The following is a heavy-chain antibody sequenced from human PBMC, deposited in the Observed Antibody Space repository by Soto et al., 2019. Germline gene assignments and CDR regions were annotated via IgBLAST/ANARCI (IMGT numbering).Heavy chain of an antibody. Sequence: QVQLVQSGADLKKPGASVQVSCKTSGYTFSNYAINWVRQAPAQGLEWMGWISSYNSYNGDTKYARMLQDRLTMTIDTSTATAYMELRSLRSDDTAVYYCARSELERGEVGYYGMDVWGQGTTVTVSS. CDR3: ARSELERGEVGYYGMDV. V-gene: IGHV1-18*04. CDR1: GYTFSNYA. D-gene: IGHD3-16*01. CDR2: ISSYNSYNGDT. J-gene: IGHJ6*02.